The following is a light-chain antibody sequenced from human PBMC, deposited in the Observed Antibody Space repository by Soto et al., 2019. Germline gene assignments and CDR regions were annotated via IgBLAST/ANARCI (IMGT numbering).Light chain of an antibody. CDR3: QQYHEYW. V-gene: IGKV1-5*01. J-gene: IGKJ1*01. CDR2: DAS. Sequence: DIQMTQSPSTLSASVGDRVTITCRASQSITRSLAWYQQKLGKAPKLLIYDASSLESGVPSRFSGSGSGTEFTLTISSLQPDDFATYYCQQYHEYWFGQGTKVDIK. CDR1: QSITRS.